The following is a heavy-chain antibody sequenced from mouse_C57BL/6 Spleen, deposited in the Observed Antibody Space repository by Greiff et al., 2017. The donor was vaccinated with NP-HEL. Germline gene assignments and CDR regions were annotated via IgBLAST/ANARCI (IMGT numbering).Heavy chain of an antibody. CDR2: ISDGGSYT. Sequence: EVKLVESGGGLVKPGGSLKLSCAASGFTFSSYAMSWVRQTPEKRLEWVATISDGGSYTYYPDNVKGRFTISRDNAKNNLYLQMSHLKSEDTAMYYCARADYDYGVDYWGQGTTLTVSS. CDR1: GFTFSSYA. J-gene: IGHJ2*01. D-gene: IGHD2-4*01. CDR3: ARADYDYGVDY. V-gene: IGHV5-4*03.